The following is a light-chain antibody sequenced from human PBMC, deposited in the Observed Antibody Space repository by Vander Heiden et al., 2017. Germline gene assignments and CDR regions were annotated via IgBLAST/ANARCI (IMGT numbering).Light chain of an antibody. CDR3: QTWGADIRV. CDR2: VNSDSSH. V-gene: IGLV4-69*01. Sequence: QLVVTQSPSASAVLGASSKLTVTRSSRHSSYVIAWHQQQPEKGSRYLLKVNSDSSHTKGDGIPERYSGSSSVAERYLTISSLQSEDEADYYCQTWGADIRVFGGGTKLTVL. CDR1: SRHSSYV. J-gene: IGLJ3*02.